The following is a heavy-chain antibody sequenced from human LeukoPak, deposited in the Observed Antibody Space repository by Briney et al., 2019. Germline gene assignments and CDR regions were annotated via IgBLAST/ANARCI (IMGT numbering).Heavy chain of an antibody. CDR1: GYTFTSYG. J-gene: IGHJ4*02. V-gene: IGHV1-18*01. CDR2: ISAYNGNT. D-gene: IGHD3-10*01. Sequence: ASVKVSCKASGYTFTSYGISWVRQAPGQGLEWMGWISAYNGNTNYAQKLQGRVTMTTDTSTSTAYMELRGLRSDDTAVYYCATTYYYGSGSYYNSYYFDYWGQGTLVTVSS. CDR3: ATTYYYGSGSYYNSYYFDY.